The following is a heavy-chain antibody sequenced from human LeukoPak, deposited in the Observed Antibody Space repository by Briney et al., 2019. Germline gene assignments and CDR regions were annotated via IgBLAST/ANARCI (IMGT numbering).Heavy chain of an antibody. J-gene: IGHJ5*02. CDR2: ISSISSTI. D-gene: IGHD6-19*01. V-gene: IGHV3-48*01. CDR3: AKDRGSSGWYGYNWFDP. CDR1: GFTFNGYG. Sequence: GGSLRLSCAASGFTFNGYGMNWVRQAPGKGLEWVSYISSISSTIHYSDSVKGRFTISRDNAKNSLYLQMNSLRAEDTAVYYCAKDRGSSGWYGYNWFDPWGQGTLVTVSS.